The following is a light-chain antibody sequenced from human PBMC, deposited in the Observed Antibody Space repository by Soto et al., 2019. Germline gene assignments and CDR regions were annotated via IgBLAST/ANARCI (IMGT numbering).Light chain of an antibody. CDR2: DAS. J-gene: IGKJ5*01. CDR1: QSVSSN. V-gene: IGKV3-11*01. CDR3: QQSSAWPQIT. Sequence: XILMTHSPATLSVSPVEIATLSCSSSQSVSSNLAWYQQKPGQAPRLLIYDASNRATGIPARFSGSGSGTDFTLTIRRLDPEDFAVYYCQQSSAWPQITGGNGPRLAL.